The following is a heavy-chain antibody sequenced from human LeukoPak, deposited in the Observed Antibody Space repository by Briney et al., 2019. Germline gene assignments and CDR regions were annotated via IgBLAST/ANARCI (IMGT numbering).Heavy chain of an antibody. J-gene: IGHJ4*02. CDR3: AKGGLQYYDS. V-gene: IGHV3-23*01. D-gene: IGHD5-24*01. CDR1: GFTFSNYA. CDR2: LSSSGGNT. Sequence: PGGSLRLSCAGSGFTFSNYAVSWVRQAPGKGLEWVSGLSSSGGNTYYADSVKGRFTISRHTSKNTVNLQMHSLRAEDTAVYYCAKGGLQYYDSWGQGTLVTVSS.